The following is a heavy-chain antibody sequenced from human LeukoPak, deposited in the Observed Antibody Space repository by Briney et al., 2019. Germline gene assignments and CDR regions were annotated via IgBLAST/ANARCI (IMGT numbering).Heavy chain of an antibody. J-gene: IGHJ4*02. D-gene: IGHD3-10*01. CDR1: GFTSSAYW. CDR3: ARDVGIPYGSGFDY. Sequence: GGSLRLSCAASGFTSSAYWMHWVRHAPGEGLVWVSRINSDGFSIAYADSVKGRFTISRDNAKNSLYLQMNSLRVEDTAVYYCARDVGIPYGSGFDYWGQGTLVTVPS. CDR2: INSDGFSI. V-gene: IGHV3-74*01.